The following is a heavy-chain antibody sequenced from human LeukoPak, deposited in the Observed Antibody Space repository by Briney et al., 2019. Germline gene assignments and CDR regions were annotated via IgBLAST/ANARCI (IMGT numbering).Heavy chain of an antibody. CDR3: ARDRGVVVTAHNWFDP. D-gene: IGHD2-21*02. Sequence: SETLSLTCTVSGDSITGYYWGWIRQPPGKGLEWIGNIYYTGNTYYNASLKSRVTISVDTSKNQFSLKLSSVTAADTAVYYCARDRGVVVTAHNWFDPWGQGTLVTVSS. V-gene: IGHV4-39*07. J-gene: IGHJ5*02. CDR1: GDSITGYY. CDR2: IYYTGNT.